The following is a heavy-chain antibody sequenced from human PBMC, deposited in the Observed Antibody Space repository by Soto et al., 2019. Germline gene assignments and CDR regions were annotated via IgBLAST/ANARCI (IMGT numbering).Heavy chain of an antibody. J-gene: IGHJ5*02. CDR2: LYYSGGT. CDR3: ARVQRSDDFWSGYPNNWLDP. Sequence: SETLSLTCTVSGDSVNSHYWSWIRQPPGKALEWIGYLYYSGGTNYNPSLQGRVTISVDTSQNQFSLKLSSVTAADTAVYYCARVQRSDDFWSGYPNNWLDPWGQGTLVTVSS. D-gene: IGHD3-3*01. CDR1: GDSVNSHY. V-gene: IGHV4-59*02.